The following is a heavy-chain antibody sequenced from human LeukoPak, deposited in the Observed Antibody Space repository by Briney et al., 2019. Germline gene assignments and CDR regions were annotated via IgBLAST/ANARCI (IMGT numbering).Heavy chain of an antibody. V-gene: IGHV3-13*01. CDR1: GFTFSKDD. J-gene: IGHJ2*01. Sequence: GGSLRLSCAASGFTFSKDDFHWVRKAPGKGLERFAAIGVTGDTYYADSVKGRFTISREDAANSLYLQMRSLGAGDTALYYCTKEFCGSRAACAGGSYYDFWGRGALVTVSS. CDR2: IGVTGDT. CDR3: TKEFCGSRAACAGGSYYDF. D-gene: IGHD2-15*01.